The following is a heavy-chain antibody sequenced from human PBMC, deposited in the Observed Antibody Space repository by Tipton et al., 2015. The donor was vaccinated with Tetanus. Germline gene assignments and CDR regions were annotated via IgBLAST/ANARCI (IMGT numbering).Heavy chain of an antibody. Sequence: CAASGFIFSSYGIHWVRQAPGKGLEWLAVSWYDGTDKYYADSVKGRFTISRDNYKYTLYLQMNSVRAEDTALYYCAREADCSGGSFFSGDFDPRGQGAPVTVSS. V-gene: IGHV3-33*01. J-gene: IGHJ4*01. CDR3: AREADCSGGSFFSGDFDP. D-gene: IGHD2-15*01. CDR2: SWYDGTDK. CDR1: GFIFSSYG.